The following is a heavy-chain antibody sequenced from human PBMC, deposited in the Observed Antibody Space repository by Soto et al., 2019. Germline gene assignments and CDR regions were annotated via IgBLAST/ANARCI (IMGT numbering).Heavy chain of an antibody. J-gene: IGHJ4*02. CDR2: IYYSGST. CDR3: ARRSEYYDSSGNPFDY. Sequence: QVQLQESGPGLVKPSQTLSLTCTVSGGSISSGDYYWSWIRQPPGKGLEWIGYIYYSGSTYYNPSLKSRVTISVDTSKNQFPLKLSSVTAADTAVYYCARRSEYYDSSGNPFDYWGQGTLVTVSS. CDR1: GGSISSGDYY. D-gene: IGHD3-22*01. V-gene: IGHV4-30-4*01.